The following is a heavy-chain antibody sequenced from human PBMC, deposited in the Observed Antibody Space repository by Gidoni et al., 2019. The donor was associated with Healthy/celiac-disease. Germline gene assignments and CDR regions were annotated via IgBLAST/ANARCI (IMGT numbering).Heavy chain of an antibody. V-gene: IGHV4-39*01. Sequence: QLQLQESGPGLVKPSETLYLTCTVSGGSISSNSYYWGWIRQPPGKGLEWIGSIYYSGITYYNPSLKSRVTISVDTSMNQFSLKLSSVTAADTAVYYCARAVFFRGITIFVNAFDIWGQGTMVTVSS. CDR1: GGSISSNSYY. D-gene: IGHD3-3*01. CDR3: ARAVFFRGITIFVNAFDI. CDR2: IYYSGIT. J-gene: IGHJ3*02.